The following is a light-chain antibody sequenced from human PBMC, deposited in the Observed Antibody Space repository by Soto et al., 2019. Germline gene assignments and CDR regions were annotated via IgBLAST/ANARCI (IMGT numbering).Light chain of an antibody. CDR2: DTT. CDR1: HSDIGAGYG. J-gene: IGLJ2*01. CDR3: QSFDSSRIGLL. V-gene: IGLV1-40*01. Sequence: QSVLTQPPSVTGAPGQRVTISCTGSHSDIGAGYGVHWYQQFPHSAPKLLIYDTTNRPSGVPDRFPGSRSGTSASLAITGLQAEDEADYYCQSFDSSRIGLLFGGGTQLTVL.